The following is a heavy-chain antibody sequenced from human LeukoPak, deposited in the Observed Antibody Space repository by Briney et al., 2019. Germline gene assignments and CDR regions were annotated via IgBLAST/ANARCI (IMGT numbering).Heavy chain of an antibody. D-gene: IGHD3-9*01. J-gene: IGHJ2*01. CDR3: GRRTYYDTLTGYTYWYFDL. CDR1: GGSISSHY. Sequence: PSETLSLTCTVSGGSISSHYWSWIRQPPGKRLEWIGYTSYSGSTDYNPSLKSRVTMSVDTSKNQFSLKLSSVTAADTAVYYCGRRTYYDTLTGYTYWYFDLWGRGTLVTVSS. V-gene: IGHV4-59*11. CDR2: TSYSGST.